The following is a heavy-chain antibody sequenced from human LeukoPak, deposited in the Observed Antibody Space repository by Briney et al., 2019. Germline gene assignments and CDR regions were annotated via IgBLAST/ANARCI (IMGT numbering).Heavy chain of an antibody. V-gene: IGHV3-23*01. Sequence: GGSLRLSCAASGFIFSRYDMSWVRQPPEEGLEWVSTISFAGDKTAYTDSVKGRFIISRDNSKNTVYLQMNSLRAEDTAVYYCARETTVTTDFDYWGQGTLVTVSS. J-gene: IGHJ4*02. CDR1: GFIFSRYD. CDR2: ISFAGDKT. D-gene: IGHD4-17*01. CDR3: ARETTVTTDFDY.